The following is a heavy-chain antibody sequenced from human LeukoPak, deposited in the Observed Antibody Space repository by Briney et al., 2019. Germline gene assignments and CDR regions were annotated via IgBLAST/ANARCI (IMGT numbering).Heavy chain of an antibody. D-gene: IGHD3-10*01. CDR1: GYTLTELS. Sequence: ASVKVSCKVSGYTLTELSMHWVRQAPGKGLEWMGGFDPEDGETIYAQKFQGRVTMTEDTSTDTAYMELSSLRSEDTAVYYCATIPYGSGLMGYFDYWGQGTLVTVSS. J-gene: IGHJ4*02. CDR2: FDPEDGET. CDR3: ATIPYGSGLMGYFDY. V-gene: IGHV1-24*01.